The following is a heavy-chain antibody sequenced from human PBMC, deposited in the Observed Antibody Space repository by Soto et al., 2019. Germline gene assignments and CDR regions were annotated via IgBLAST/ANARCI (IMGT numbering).Heavy chain of an antibody. D-gene: IGHD3-10*01. CDR2: INPNSGGT. Sequence: ASVKVSCKASGYTFTGYYMHWVRQAPGQGLEWMGWINPNSGGTNYAQKFQGRVTMTRDTSISTXYMELSRLRSDDTAVYYCARVWSDMRIYYYYGMDVWGQGTTVTVSS. V-gene: IGHV1-2*02. CDR1: GYTFTGYY. CDR3: ARVWSDMRIYYYYGMDV. J-gene: IGHJ6*02.